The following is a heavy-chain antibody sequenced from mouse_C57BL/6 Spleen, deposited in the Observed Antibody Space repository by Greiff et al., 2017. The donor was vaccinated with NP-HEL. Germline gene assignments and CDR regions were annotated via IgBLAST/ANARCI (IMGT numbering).Heavy chain of an antibody. J-gene: IGHJ4*01. CDR2: IWSGGST. Sequence: QVQLQQSGPGLVQPSQSLSITCTVSGFSLTSYGVHWVRQSPGKGLEWLGVIWSGGSTDYNAAFISRLSISKDNAKSQVFFKMNSLHSDHTAISYCAINGITTVGSYYAMDYWGQGTSGTVSS. D-gene: IGHD1-1*01. CDR1: GFSLTSYG. V-gene: IGHV2-2*01. CDR3: AINGITTVGSYYAMDY.